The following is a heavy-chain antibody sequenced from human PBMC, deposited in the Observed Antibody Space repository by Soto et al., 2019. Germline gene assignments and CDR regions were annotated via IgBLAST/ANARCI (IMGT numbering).Heavy chain of an antibody. J-gene: IGHJ6*02. V-gene: IGHV1-69*01. CDR3: ARSLFWSGYYSYYYYGMDV. Sequence: QVQLVQSGAEVKKPGSSVKVSCKASGGTFSSYAISWVRQAPGQGLDWMGGIIPIFGTANYAQKFQGRVTITEDECTSTAYMELSSLRSEDTAVYYCARSLFWSGYYSYYYYGMDVWGQGTTVTVSS. D-gene: IGHD3-3*01. CDR1: GGTFSSYA. CDR2: IIPIFGTA.